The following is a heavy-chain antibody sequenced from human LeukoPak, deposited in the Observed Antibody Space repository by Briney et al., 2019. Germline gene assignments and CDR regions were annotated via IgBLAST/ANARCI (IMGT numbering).Heavy chain of an antibody. D-gene: IGHD3-10*01. J-gene: IGHJ6*02. CDR1: GYTFTSYS. V-gene: IGHV3-21*01. CDR3: ARARVGMDV. CDR2: ISSSSSYI. Sequence: GASVKVSCKASGYTFTSYSMNWVRQAPGKGLEWVSSISSSSSYIYYADSVKGRFTISRDNAKNSLYLQMNSLRAEDTAVYYCARARVGMDVWGQGTTVTVSS.